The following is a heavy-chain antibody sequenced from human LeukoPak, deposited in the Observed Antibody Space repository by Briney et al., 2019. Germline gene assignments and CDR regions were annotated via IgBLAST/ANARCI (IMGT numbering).Heavy chain of an antibody. J-gene: IGHJ4*02. D-gene: IGHD3-10*01. CDR3: AKYPFGIKTHYFDY. CDR2: IRYDGSNK. V-gene: IGHV3-30*02. CDR1: GFTFSSYG. Sequence: PGGSLGLSCAASGFTFSSYGMHWVRQAPGKGLEWVAFIRYDGSNKYYADSVKGRFTISRDNSKNTRYLQLNSLRAEDTAVYYCAKYPFGIKTHYFDYWGQGTLVTVSS.